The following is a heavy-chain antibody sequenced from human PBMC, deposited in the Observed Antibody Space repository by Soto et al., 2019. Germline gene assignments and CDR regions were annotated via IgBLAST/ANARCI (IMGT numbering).Heavy chain of an antibody. D-gene: IGHD2-2*01. CDR1: GDSMTSGDYS. J-gene: IGHJ4*02. Sequence: QLQLQESGSRLVKSYQTLSLTCTVSGDSMTSGDYSWSWIRQPPGKGLEWLGYIYRTGNTHYSPSLKSRVSISQDRSKNQFSLELTSVTAADTAVYYCARGDYQYSIDYWGKGTLVTVAS. V-gene: IGHV4-30-2*01. CDR2: IYRTGNT. CDR3: ARGDYQYSIDY.